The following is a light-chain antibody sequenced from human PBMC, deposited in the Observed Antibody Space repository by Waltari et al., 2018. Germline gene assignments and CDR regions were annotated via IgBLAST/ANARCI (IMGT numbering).Light chain of an antibody. CDR1: SSHTGDNL. CDR3: ATWDDGLSGWV. V-gene: IGLV1-47*01. J-gene: IGLJ3*02. Sequence: QSVVTQPPSASGTPGQRVAISCSGSSSHTGDNLVYWYQQLPGPAPKLLIYRNNQWPSGVPDRFSGSKSGTSASLAISGLRSEDEADYYCATWDDGLSGWVFGGGTKLTVL. CDR2: RNN.